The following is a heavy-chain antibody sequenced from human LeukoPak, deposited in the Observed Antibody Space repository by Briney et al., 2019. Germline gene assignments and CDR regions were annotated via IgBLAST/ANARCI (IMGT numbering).Heavy chain of an antibody. CDR2: ITHSGSI. CDR1: GGPFSGYY. Sequence: PSETLSLTCAVYGGPFSGYYWSSVPQPPGKGLEWIGEITHSGSIKYNPSLKSRVTISVDTSKNQSSLKLSSVAGAETAVYYCASVPISEADISYSCGPGKLVTVSS. J-gene: IGHJ4*02. D-gene: IGHD6-13*01. V-gene: IGHV4-34*01. CDR3: ASVPISEADISYS.